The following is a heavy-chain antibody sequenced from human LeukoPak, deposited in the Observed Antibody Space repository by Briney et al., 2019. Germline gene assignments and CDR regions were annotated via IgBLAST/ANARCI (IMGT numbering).Heavy chain of an antibody. V-gene: IGHV4-34*01. CDR1: GGSFSGYY. CDR2: INHSGST. D-gene: IGHD1-1*01. Sequence: PSETLSLTCAVYGGSFSGYYWSWIRQPPGKGLEWIGEINHSGSTNYNPSLKSRVTISVDTSKNQFSLKPSSVTAADTAVYYCARGLMGPTGVGSWGQGTLVTVSS. CDR3: ARGLMGPTGVGS. J-gene: IGHJ5*02.